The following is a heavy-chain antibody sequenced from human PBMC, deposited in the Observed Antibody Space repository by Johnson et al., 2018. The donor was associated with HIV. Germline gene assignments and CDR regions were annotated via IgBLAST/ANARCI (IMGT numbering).Heavy chain of an antibody. V-gene: IGHV3-7*05. CDR2: INQAGSEK. J-gene: IGHJ3*01. CDR3: VRDTGYCSGGRCDDAFDV. CDR1: GFTFSSYW. Sequence: VQLVESGGGLVQPGGSLRLSCAASGFTFSSYWMNWVRQAPGKGLEWVANINQAGSEKYYVDSVKGRFTISRDNAKNSMYLQMNSLRVEDTALYYCVRDTGYCSGGRCDDAFDVWGQGTVVTVSS. D-gene: IGHD2-15*01.